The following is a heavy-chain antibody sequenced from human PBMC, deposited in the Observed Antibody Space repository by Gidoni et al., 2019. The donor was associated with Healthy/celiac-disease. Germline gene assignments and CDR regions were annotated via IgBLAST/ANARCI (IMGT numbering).Heavy chain of an antibody. CDR2: IRSKAYGGTT. Sequence: EVQLVESGGGLVKPGRSLRLSCTASGFTFGDYAMSWFRQAPGKGLEWVGFIRSKAYGGTTEYAASVKGRFTISRDDSKSIAYLQMNSLKTEDTAVYYCTRDVAGPRIQLWSSYFDYWGQGTLVTVSS. D-gene: IGHD5-18*01. CDR1: GFTFGDYA. V-gene: IGHV3-49*05. J-gene: IGHJ4*02. CDR3: TRDVAGPRIQLWSSYFDY.